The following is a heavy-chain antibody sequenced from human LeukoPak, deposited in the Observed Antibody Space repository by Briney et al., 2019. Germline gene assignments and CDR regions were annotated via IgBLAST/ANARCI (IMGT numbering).Heavy chain of an antibody. J-gene: IGHJ4*02. CDR1: GFTVSNAW. Sequence: PGGSLRLSCAASGFTVSNAWMNWVRQAPGKGLEWRGRLKSKMDGGATDYAAPVKGRFTISRDESKNTLYLQLNSLRTEDTAVYYCTTHLQYGGNSGWGQGTLVTVSS. CDR2: LKSKMDGGAT. CDR3: TTHLQYGGNSG. V-gene: IGHV3-15*05. D-gene: IGHD4-23*01.